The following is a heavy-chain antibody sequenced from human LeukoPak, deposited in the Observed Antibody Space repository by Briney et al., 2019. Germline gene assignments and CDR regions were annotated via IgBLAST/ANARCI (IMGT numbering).Heavy chain of an antibody. CDR1: GFSFSSYS. D-gene: IGHD5-24*01. J-gene: IGHJ4*02. CDR3: ARARFGYNRGPFDY. V-gene: IGHV3-21*01. CDR2: ISSGTGSYI. Sequence: GGSLRLSCVASGFSFSSYSMNWVRQAPGRGVEWVSTISSGTGSYIYYADSVRGRFTISRDNSKNTLYLQMNSLRPEDTSVYYCARARFGYNRGPFDYWGQGILVTVSS.